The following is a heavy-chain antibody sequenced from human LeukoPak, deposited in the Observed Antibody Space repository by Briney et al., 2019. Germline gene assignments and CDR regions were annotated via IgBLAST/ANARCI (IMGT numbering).Heavy chain of an antibody. CDR1: GIIISNQY. J-gene: IGHJ4*02. V-gene: IGHV3-53*01. CDR3: ARSNYGGLDY. D-gene: IGHD4-23*01. CDR2: IYSDGAT. Sequence: PGGSLRLSCAASGIIISNQYLSWVRQAPGKGLERVSIIYSDGATYFADSMKGRFTLFRDSSKNTLYLQMNNLRAEDTAVYYCARSNYGGLDYWGQGTLVTVSS.